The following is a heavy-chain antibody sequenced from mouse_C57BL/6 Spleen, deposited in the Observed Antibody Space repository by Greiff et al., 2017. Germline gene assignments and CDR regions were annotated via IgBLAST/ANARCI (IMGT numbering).Heavy chain of an antibody. CDR2: IYPGSGNT. J-gene: IGHJ4*01. CDR3: ARRDDYDAMDY. CDR1: GYTFTDYY. V-gene: IGHV1-76*01. Sequence: VQLQQSGAELVRPGASVKLSCKASGYTFTDYYINWVKQRPGQGLEWIARIYPGSGNTYYNEKFKGKATLTAEKSSSTAYMQLSSLTSEDSAVYFCARRDDYDAMDYWGQGTSVTISS.